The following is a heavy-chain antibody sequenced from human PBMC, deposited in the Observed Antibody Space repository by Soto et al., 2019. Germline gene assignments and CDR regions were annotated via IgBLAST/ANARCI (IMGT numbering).Heavy chain of an antibody. CDR2: INPSGGST. Sequence: ASVKVSCKASGYTFTNYYMHWVRQAPGQGLEWMGIINPSGGSTVYAHNFQDRVTMTRDTSTSTVHMELSSLRSEDTAVYYCARAYNMIPGVIMDVWGQGTTVTVSS. V-gene: IGHV1-46*03. D-gene: IGHD3-10*01. CDR3: ARAYNMIPGVIMDV. CDR1: GYTFTNYY. J-gene: IGHJ6*02.